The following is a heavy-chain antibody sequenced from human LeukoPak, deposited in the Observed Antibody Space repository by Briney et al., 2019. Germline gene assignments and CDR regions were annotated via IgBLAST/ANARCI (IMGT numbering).Heavy chain of an antibody. D-gene: IGHD6-13*01. Sequence: PGGSLRLSCAASGFTFSSYAMSWVRQAPGKGLEWVSAISGSGGSTYYADSVKGRFTISRDNSKNTLYLQMNSLRAEDTAVYYCAKSEAYSSSWYYFDYWGQGTLVTVSS. CDR1: GFTFSSYA. CDR3: AKSEAYSSSWYYFDY. CDR2: ISGSGGST. V-gene: IGHV3-23*01. J-gene: IGHJ4*02.